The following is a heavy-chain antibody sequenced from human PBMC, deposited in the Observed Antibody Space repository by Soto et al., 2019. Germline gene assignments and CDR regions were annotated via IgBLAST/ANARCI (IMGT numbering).Heavy chain of an antibody. Sequence: QVQLQESGPGLVKSSETLSLSCTVSGGSISNYYWSWIRQPPGKGLEWIGYIYSSGSTNYNPSLKSRVTISVDTSKNQFSLKLSSVTAADTAVYYCARGMYPFDIKRAFDVWGQGTMVTVSS. CDR3: ARGMYPFDIKRAFDV. V-gene: IGHV4-59*01. D-gene: IGHD2-15*01. CDR1: GGSISNYY. CDR2: IYSSGST. J-gene: IGHJ3*01.